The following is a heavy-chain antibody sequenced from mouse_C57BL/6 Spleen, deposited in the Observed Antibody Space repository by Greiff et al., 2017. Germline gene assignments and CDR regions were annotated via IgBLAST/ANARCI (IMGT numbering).Heavy chain of an antibody. CDR3: AKNYDYDGAWFAY. CDR2: LWRGGST. V-gene: IGHV2-5*01. Sequence: VQLQQSGPGLVQPSQSLSITCPVSGFSLPSYGVHWVRQSPGKGLEWLGVLWRGGSTDYNAAFMSRLSITKDNSKSQVFFKMNSLQADDTAIYYCAKNYDYDGAWFAYWGQGTLVTVSA. J-gene: IGHJ3*01. D-gene: IGHD2-4*01. CDR1: GFSLPSYG.